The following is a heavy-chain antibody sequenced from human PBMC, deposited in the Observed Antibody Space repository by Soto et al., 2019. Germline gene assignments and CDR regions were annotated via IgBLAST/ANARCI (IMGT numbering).Heavy chain of an antibody. D-gene: IGHD3-16*01. CDR3: AKAILHYDYGRNAFDI. J-gene: IGHJ3*02. CDR1: GFTFSSYG. CDR2: ISYDGSNK. V-gene: IGHV3-30*18. Sequence: QVQLVESGGGVVQPGRSLRLSCAASGFTFSSYGMHWVRQAPGKGLEWVAVISYDGSNKYYADSVKGRFTISRDNSKNTLYLQMNSLSAEDTAVYYCAKAILHYDYGRNAFDIWGQGTMVTVSS.